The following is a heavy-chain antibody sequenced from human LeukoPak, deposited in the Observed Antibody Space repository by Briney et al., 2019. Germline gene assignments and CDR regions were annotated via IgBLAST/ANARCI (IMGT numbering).Heavy chain of an antibody. Sequence: KSSETLSLTCAVSGGSFSGYYWSWIRQPPGKGLEWIGEITHSGSTTYNSSLKSRVTISVDTSKNQFSLKLNSVTAADTAVYYCARDYTSCGQGTMVTVSS. D-gene: IGHD4-11*01. CDR3: ARDYTS. CDR2: ITHSGST. V-gene: IGHV4-34*01. CDR1: GGSFSGYY. J-gene: IGHJ3*01.